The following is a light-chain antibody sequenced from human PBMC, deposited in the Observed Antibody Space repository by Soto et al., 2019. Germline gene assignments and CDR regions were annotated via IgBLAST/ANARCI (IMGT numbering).Light chain of an antibody. CDR2: EGS. CDR1: SSDVGSYNL. J-gene: IGLJ2*01. CDR3: CSYAGSSPHVV. V-gene: IGLV2-23*01. Sequence: QSVLTQPASVSGSPGQSITISCTGTSSDVGSYNLVSWYQQHPGKAPKLMIYEGSKRPSGVSNRFSGSKSGNTASLTISGLQAEDEGDYYCCSYAGSSPHVVFGGGTKLTVL.